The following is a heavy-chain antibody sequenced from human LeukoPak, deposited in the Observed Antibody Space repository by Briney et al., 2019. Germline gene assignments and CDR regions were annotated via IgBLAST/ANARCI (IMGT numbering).Heavy chain of an antibody. CDR1: GGSFSGYY. V-gene: IGHV4-34*01. CDR3: ARYRPYNWFDP. Sequence: PSETLSLTCAVYGGSFSGYYWSWIRQPPGKGLEWIGEINHSGSTNYNPSLKSRVTISVDTSKNQFSLKLSSVTATDTAVYYCARYRPYNWFDPWGQGTLVTVSS. CDR2: INHSGST. J-gene: IGHJ5*01. D-gene: IGHD1-14*01.